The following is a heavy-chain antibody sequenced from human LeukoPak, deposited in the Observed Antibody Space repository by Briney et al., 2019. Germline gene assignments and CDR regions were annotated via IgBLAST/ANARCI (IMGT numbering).Heavy chain of an antibody. CDR2: IYYSGST. J-gene: IGHJ4*02. CDR3: ARVIGSYFDY. V-gene: IGHV4-59*01. Sequence: PSETLSLTCAVYGGSFSGYYWSWIRQPPGKGLEWIGYIYYSGSTNYNPSLKSRVTISVDTSKNQFSLKLSSVTAADTAVYYCARVIGSYFDYWGQGTLVTVSS. CDR1: GGSFSGYY. D-gene: IGHD1-26*01.